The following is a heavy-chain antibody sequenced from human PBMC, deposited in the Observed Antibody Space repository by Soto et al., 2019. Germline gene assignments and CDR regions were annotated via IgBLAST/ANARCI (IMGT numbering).Heavy chain of an antibody. CDR1: GGTFSSYA. J-gene: IGHJ6*02. CDR3: ASVETQRYYYGMDV. Sequence: QVQLVQSRAEVKKPGSSVKVSCKASGGTFSSYAISWVRQAPGQGLEWMGGIIPIFRTADYAQKFQGRVTITADESTSTADMELSSLRAEDTAVYYCASVETQRYYYGMDVWGQGTTVTVSS. V-gene: IGHV1-69*12. D-gene: IGHD2-15*01. CDR2: IIPIFRTA.